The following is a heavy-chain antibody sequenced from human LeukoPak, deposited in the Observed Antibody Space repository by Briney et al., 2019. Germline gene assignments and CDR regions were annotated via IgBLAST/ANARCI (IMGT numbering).Heavy chain of an antibody. CDR1: GFTFSSYG. CDR3: ARNVNSGW. Sequence: SGGSRRPSCAASGFTFSSYGMHWVRQAPGKGLEWVAVISYDGSNKYYADSVKGRFTISRDNYKNTLYLKMNSKRAEDTGVYYCARNVNSGWWGQGTLVTVSS. D-gene: IGHD6-19*01. V-gene: IGHV3-30*03. CDR2: ISYDGSNK. J-gene: IGHJ4*02.